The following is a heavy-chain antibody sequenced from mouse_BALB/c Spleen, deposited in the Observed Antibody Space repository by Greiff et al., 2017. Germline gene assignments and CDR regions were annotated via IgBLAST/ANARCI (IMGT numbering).Heavy chain of an antibody. CDR3: ASPEGYFAWFAY. CDR2: INSNGGST. V-gene: IGHV5-6-3*01. J-gene: IGHJ3*01. CDR1: GFTFSSYG. Sequence: EVKLVESGGGLVQPGGSLKLSCAASGFTFSSYGMSWVRQTPDKRLELVATINSNGGSTYYPDSVKGRFTISRDNAKNTLYLQMSSLKSEDTAMYYCASPEGYFAWFAYWGQGTLVTVSA. D-gene: IGHD2-3*01.